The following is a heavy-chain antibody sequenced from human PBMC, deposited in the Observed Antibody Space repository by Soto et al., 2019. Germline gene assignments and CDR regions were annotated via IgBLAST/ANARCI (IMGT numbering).Heavy chain of an antibody. CDR2: ISAYNGNT. D-gene: IGHD6-13*01. J-gene: IGHJ4*02. CDR1: GYTFTSYG. CDR3: ARDLREWQQLGHWFDY. V-gene: IGHV1-18*01. Sequence: QVQLVQSGAEVKKPGASVKVSCKASGYTFTSYGISWVRQAPGQGLEWMGWISAYNGNTNYAQKLQGRVTMTTDTSTSTAYMERRSLRSDDTAVYYCARDLREWQQLGHWFDYWGQGTLVTVSS.